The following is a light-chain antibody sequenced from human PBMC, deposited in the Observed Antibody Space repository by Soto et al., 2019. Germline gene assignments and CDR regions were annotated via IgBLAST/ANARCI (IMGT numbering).Light chain of an antibody. V-gene: IGKV3-20*01. Sequence: EIVLTQSPGTLSLSPGDRATLSCRASHSVSSNNLAWYQQRPGQTPRLFIYGASSRAAGIPDRFSGSGSGTDFTLTISRLEPEDFAVYYCQQYGTSPRTFGQGTKVEIK. CDR3: QQYGTSPRT. CDR2: GAS. J-gene: IGKJ1*01. CDR1: HSVSSNN.